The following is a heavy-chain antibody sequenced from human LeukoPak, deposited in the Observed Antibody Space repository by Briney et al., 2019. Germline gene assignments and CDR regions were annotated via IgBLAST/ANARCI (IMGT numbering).Heavy chain of an antibody. D-gene: IGHD6-13*01. Sequence: SETLSLTCTVSGGSISSYYWSWIRQPAGKGLEWIGRIYTSGSTNYNPSLKSRVTMSVDTSKNQFSLKLSSVTAADTAVYYCASVSYSSSDPYYYYGMDVWGQGTTVTVSS. CDR2: IYTSGST. CDR3: ASVSYSSSDPYYYYGMDV. J-gene: IGHJ6*02. V-gene: IGHV4-4*07. CDR1: GGSISSYY.